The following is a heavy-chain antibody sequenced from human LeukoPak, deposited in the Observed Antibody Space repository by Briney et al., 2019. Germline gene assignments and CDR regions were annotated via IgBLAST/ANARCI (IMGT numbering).Heavy chain of an antibody. V-gene: IGHV3-30-3*01. CDR2: ISYDGSNK. D-gene: IGHD5-24*01. CDR3: ARGKEMATTH. CDR1: GFTFSSYA. Sequence: GGSLRLSCAASGFTFSSYAMHWVRQAPGKGLEWVAVISYDGSNKYYADSVKGRFTISRDNSKNTLYLQMNSLRAEDTAVYYCARGKEMATTHWGQGTLVTVSS. J-gene: IGHJ4*02.